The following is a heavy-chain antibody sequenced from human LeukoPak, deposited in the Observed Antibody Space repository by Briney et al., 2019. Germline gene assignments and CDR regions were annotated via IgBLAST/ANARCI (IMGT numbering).Heavy chain of an antibody. CDR1: GFTFSSYA. Sequence: GSLRLSCAASGFTFSSYAMSWVRQAPGKGLEWVSAISGSGGSTYYADSVKGRFTISRDNSKNTLYLQMNSLRAEDTAVYYCAKGFGYSYASDYWGQGTLVTVSS. D-gene: IGHD5-18*01. CDR3: AKGFGYSYASDY. V-gene: IGHV3-23*01. J-gene: IGHJ4*02. CDR2: ISGSGGST.